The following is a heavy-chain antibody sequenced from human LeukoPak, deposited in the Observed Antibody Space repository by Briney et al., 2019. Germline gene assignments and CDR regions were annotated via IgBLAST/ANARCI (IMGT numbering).Heavy chain of an antibody. CDR2: IYDSGST. CDR3: ARRVVSAAMYNY. Sequence: SEALSLTCTVFGGSLSGYYWSWIRQPPGKGLEWIGEIYDSGSTNYNPSLKSRVTIIVDTSNNQFSLRLSSVTAADTAMYYCARRVVSAAMYNYWGQGIPVTVSS. CDR1: GGSLSGYY. J-gene: IGHJ4*02. D-gene: IGHD2-2*01. V-gene: IGHV4-34*01.